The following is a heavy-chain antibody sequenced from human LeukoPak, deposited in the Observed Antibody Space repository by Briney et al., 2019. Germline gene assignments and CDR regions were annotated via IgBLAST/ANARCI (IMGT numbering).Heavy chain of an antibody. Sequence: GGSLRLSCAASGFTFSSYGMHWVRQAPGKGLEWVAVIWYDGSNKYYADSVKGRFTISRDNSKNTLYLQTNSLRAEDTAVYYCARDDNYYGLDVWSQGTTVTVSS. CDR2: IWYDGSNK. J-gene: IGHJ6*02. CDR1: GFTFSSYG. V-gene: IGHV3-33*01. CDR3: ARDDNYYGLDV. D-gene: IGHD3-22*01.